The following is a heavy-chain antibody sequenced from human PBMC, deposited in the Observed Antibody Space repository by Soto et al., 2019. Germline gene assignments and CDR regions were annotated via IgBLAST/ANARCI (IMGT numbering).Heavy chain of an antibody. CDR2: ISYDGSNK. CDR3: ARAPREWRAAHYYYYYGMDV. Sequence: GGSLRLSCAASGFTFSSYAMHWVRQAPGKGLEWVAVISYDGSNKYYADSVKGRFTISRDNSKNTLYLQMNSLRAEDTAVYYCARAPREWRAAHYYYYYGMDVWGQGTTVTVSS. J-gene: IGHJ6*02. D-gene: IGHD6-13*01. CDR1: GFTFSSYA. V-gene: IGHV3-30-3*01.